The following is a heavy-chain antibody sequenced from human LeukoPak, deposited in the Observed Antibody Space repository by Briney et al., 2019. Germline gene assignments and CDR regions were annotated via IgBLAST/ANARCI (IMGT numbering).Heavy chain of an antibody. CDR3: ASWDSSGYYYFPFDY. J-gene: IGHJ4*02. CDR2: INHSGST. V-gene: IGHV4-34*01. CDR1: GGSFSGYY. D-gene: IGHD3-22*01. Sequence: SETLSLTCAVYGGSFSGYYWSWIRQPPGKGLEWIGEINHSGSTNYNPPLKSRVTISVDTSKNQFSLKLSSVTAADTAVYYCASWDSSGYYYFPFDYWGQGTLVTVSS.